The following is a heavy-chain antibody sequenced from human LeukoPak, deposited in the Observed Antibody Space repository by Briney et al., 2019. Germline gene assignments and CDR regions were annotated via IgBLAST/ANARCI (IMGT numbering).Heavy chain of an antibody. CDR2: INSDGSAT. CDR1: GFTFSSYW. V-gene: IGHV3-74*01. Sequence: GGSLRLSCAASGFTFSSYWVEWVRQAPGKGLVWVSGINSDGSATTYADSVKGRLTISRDNAKNTMYLQVNCLRAEDTAVYYCVRGRVNAFDMWGQGTMVTVSS. CDR3: VRGRVNAFDM. J-gene: IGHJ3*02.